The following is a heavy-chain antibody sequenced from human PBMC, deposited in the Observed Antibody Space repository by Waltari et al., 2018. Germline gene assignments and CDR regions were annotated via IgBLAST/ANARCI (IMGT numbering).Heavy chain of an antibody. D-gene: IGHD3-3*01. CDR2: IYYSGST. CDR3: ARLWDSTHYDFWSGYTPPRWFDP. CDR1: GGSISSYY. Sequence: QVQLQESGPGLVKPSATLSLTCTVSGGSISSYYWSWIRQPPGKGLEWIGYIYYSGSTNYNPSLKSRVTISVDTSKNQFSLKLSSVTAADTAVYYCARLWDSTHYDFWSGYTPPRWFDPWGQGTLVTVSS. V-gene: IGHV4-59*01. J-gene: IGHJ5*02.